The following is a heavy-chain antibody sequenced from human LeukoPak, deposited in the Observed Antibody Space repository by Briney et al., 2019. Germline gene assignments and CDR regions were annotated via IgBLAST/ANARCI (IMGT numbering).Heavy chain of an antibody. V-gene: IGHV3-21*01. D-gene: IGHD3-10*01. CDR2: ISSRSTYI. CDR3: AARDSYGSGSYPIDY. Sequence: PGGSLRLSCAASGFTFSSYSMNWVRQAPGKGLEWVSSISSRSTYICYADSLKGRFTISRDNARNSLYLQMNSLRAEDTAVYYCAARDSYGSGSYPIDYWGQGTLVTVSS. J-gene: IGHJ4*02. CDR1: GFTFSSYS.